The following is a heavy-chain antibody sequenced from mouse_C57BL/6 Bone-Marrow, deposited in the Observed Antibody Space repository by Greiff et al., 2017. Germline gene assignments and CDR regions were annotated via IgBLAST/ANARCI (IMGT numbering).Heavy chain of an antibody. CDR3: ARDGIYYGNYGWFAY. V-gene: IGHV1-81*01. CDR2: IYPRSGNT. J-gene: IGHJ3*01. D-gene: IGHD2-1*01. Sequence: QVQLQPSGAELARPGASVKLSCKASGYTFTSYGISWVKQRTGQGLEWIGEIYPRSGNTYYNEKFKGKATLTADKSSSTAYMELRSLTSEDSAVYFCARDGIYYGNYGWFAYWGQGTLVTVSA. CDR1: GYTFTSYG.